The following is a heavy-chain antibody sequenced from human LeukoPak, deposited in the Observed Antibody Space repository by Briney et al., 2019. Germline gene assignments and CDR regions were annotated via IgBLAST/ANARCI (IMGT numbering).Heavy chain of an antibody. CDR1: GFTVSSNY. V-gene: IGHV3-53*01. CDR2: IYSGGST. CDR3: TTSSCGSDCYSREGDVFDI. D-gene: IGHD2-21*02. J-gene: IGHJ3*02. Sequence: PGGSLRLSCAASGFTVSSNYMSWVRQAPGKGLEWVSIIYSGGSTFYADSVKGRFTISRDNSKNTLYLQMNSLRAEDTAVYYCTTSSCGSDCYSREGDVFDIWGQGTMVTVSS.